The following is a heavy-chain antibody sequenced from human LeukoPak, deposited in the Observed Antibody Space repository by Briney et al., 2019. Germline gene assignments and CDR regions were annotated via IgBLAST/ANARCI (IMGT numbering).Heavy chain of an antibody. CDR2: IDTAGDT. J-gene: IGHJ4*02. V-gene: IGHV3-13*01. CDR1: GFTLSSYD. Sequence: GGSLRLSCAASGFTLSSYDIHWVRQATGKGLEWVSAIDTAGDTYYPGSVKGRFTISRENAKNSLYLQMNSLRAGDTAVYCCARVGPGGSENYFLFDYWGQGTLVTVSS. D-gene: IGHD3-10*01. CDR3: ARVGPGGSENYFLFDY.